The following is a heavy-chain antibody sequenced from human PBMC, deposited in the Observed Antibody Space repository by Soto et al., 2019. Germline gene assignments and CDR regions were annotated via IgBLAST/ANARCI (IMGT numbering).Heavy chain of an antibody. V-gene: IGHV3-53*01. Sequence: EVQLVESGGGLIQPGGSVRLSCAVSGFTVSNNYMSWVRQAPGKGLEGVSVIYSGGYTAYGDSVKGRFTISRDNSNNQIILQRTSLRARDPAVFYCAPHAGGGGYWGQGTLVTVSS. CDR3: APHAGGGGY. CDR1: GFTVSNNY. J-gene: IGHJ4*02. D-gene: IGHD3-10*01. CDR2: IYSGGYT.